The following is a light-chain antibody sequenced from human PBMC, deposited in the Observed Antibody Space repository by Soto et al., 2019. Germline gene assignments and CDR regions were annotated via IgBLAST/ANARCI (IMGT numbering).Light chain of an antibody. CDR3: QQSYSTPRT. V-gene: IGKV1-39*01. CDR2: AAS. Sequence: DIQMTQSPSSLSASVGDRVTITCGASQSISSYLNWYQQKPGKAPKLLIYAASSLQTGAPSRFSGSGSGTAFTLTISSLQPEDFATYYCQQSYSTPRTFGQGTRLEIK. CDR1: QSISSY. J-gene: IGKJ5*01.